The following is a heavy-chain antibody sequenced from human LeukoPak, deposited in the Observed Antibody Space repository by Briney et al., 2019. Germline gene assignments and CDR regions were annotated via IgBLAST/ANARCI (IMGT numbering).Heavy chain of an antibody. CDR2: IKGDGSST. CDR3: ARALNGFDI. J-gene: IGHJ3*02. CDR1: GFTFSNYW. Sequence: GGSLRLSCATSGFTFSNYWMHWVRQVPGKGLVWVSRIKGDGSSTRNADSVEGRFTISRDNAKNTLYLQMNSLRAEDTAVYYCARALNGFDIWGPGTLVTVSS. V-gene: IGHV3-74*01.